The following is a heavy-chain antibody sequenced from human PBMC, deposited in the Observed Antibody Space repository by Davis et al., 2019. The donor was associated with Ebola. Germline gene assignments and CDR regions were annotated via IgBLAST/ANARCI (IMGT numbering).Heavy chain of an antibody. V-gene: IGHV4-4*02. CDR3: ARSARGRDRYIAAASYYFDY. CDR2: IYHSGST. Sequence: PSETLSLTCAVSGGSISSSNWWSWVRQPPGKGLEWIGEIYHSGSTNYNPSLKSRVTISVDTSKNQFSLKLSSVTAADTAVYYCARSARGRDRYIAAASYYFDYWGQGTLVTVSS. J-gene: IGHJ4*02. D-gene: IGHD6-13*01. CDR1: GGSISSSNW.